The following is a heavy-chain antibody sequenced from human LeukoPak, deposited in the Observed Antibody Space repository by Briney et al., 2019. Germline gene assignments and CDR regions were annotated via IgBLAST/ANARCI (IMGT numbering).Heavy chain of an antibody. CDR3: APTSEAYTSNWSV. CDR1: GYRFTDDY. D-gene: IGHD3-16*01. V-gene: IGHV1-2*02. Sequence: ASVKVACKTSGYRFTDDYIHWVRQPPRQGHGWMGWINPDIDFTTYAPKFRGRVIMTRDTSISTAHMEVRRLTFDDTAIYYCAPTSEAYTSNWSVWGQGTLVTVSP. J-gene: IGHJ4*02. CDR2: INPDIDFT.